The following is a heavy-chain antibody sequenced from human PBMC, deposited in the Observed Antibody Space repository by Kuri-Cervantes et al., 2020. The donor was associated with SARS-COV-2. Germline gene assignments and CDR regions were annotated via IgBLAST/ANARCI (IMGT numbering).Heavy chain of an antibody. CDR3: ARGTNIAAAGTLDY. D-gene: IGHD6-13*01. V-gene: IGHV4-59*01. CDR1: GGSISSYY. CDR2: IYNSGST. Sequence: SETLSLTCTVSGGSISSYYWSWIRQPPGKGLEWIGYIYNSGSTNYNPSLKSRVTISVDTSKNQFSLKLSSVTAADTAVYYCARGTNIAAAGTLDYWGQGTLVTVSS. J-gene: IGHJ4*02.